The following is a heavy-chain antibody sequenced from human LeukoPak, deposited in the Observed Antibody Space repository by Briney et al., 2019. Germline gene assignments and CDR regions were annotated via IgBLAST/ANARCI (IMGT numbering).Heavy chain of an antibody. D-gene: IGHD3-3*01. CDR1: GGSISSGDYY. Sequence: SQTLSLTCTVSGGSISSGDYYWSWIRQPPGKGLEWIGYIYYSGSTYYNPSLKSRVTISVDTSKNQFSLKLSSVTAADTAVYYCASGRGICGVVHFDYWGQGTLVTVSS. J-gene: IGHJ4*02. CDR3: ASGRGICGVVHFDY. CDR2: IYYSGST. V-gene: IGHV4-30-4*08.